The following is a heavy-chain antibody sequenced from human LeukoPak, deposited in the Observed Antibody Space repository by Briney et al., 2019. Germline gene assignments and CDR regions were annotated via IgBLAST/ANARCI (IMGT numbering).Heavy chain of an antibody. CDR2: ISYDGSNK. Sequence: GGSLRLSCAASGFTFSSHAMHWVRQAPGKGLEWVAVISYDGSNKYYADSVKGRFTISRDNSKNTLYLQMNSLRAEDTAVYYCARDYSSSSRYFDYWGQGTLVTVSS. CDR3: ARDYSSSSRYFDY. CDR1: GFTFSSHA. D-gene: IGHD6-6*01. V-gene: IGHV3-30*04. J-gene: IGHJ4*02.